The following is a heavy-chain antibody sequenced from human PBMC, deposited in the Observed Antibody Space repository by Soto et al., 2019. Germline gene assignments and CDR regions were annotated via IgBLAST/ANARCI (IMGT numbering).Heavy chain of an antibody. CDR3: ASEGGIVVVTLTPLPPDL. Sequence: QVQLVESGGGVVQPGRSLRLSCAASGFTFSSYAMHWVRQAPGKGLEWVAVISYDGSNKYYADSVKGRFTISRDNSKNTLYLQMNSLRAEDTAVYYCASEGGIVVVTLTPLPPDLWGRGTLVTVSS. V-gene: IGHV3-30-3*01. J-gene: IGHJ2*01. CDR1: GFTFSSYA. D-gene: IGHD3-22*01. CDR2: ISYDGSNK.